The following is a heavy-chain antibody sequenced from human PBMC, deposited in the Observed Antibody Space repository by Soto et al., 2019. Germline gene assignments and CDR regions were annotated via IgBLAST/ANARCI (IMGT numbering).Heavy chain of an antibody. V-gene: IGHV4-59*08. D-gene: IGHD2-2*01. Sequence: SETLSLTCTVSGGSISSYYWSWIRQPPGKGLEWIGYIYYSGSTYYNPSLKSRVTISVDTSKNQFSLKLSSVTAADTAVYYCGRQQRYCSSTSCQGLWFDYWGQGTLVTVSS. CDR3: GRQQRYCSSTSCQGLWFDY. J-gene: IGHJ4*02. CDR2: IYYSGST. CDR1: GGSISSYY.